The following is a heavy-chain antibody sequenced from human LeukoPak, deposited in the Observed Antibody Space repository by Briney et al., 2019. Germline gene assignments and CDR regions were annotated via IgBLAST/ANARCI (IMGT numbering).Heavy chain of an antibody. CDR2: ISSSSSYI. V-gene: IGHV3-21*01. D-gene: IGHD5-24*01. CDR1: GFTFSSYS. J-gene: IGHJ3*02. CDR3: ARDQRNDAFDI. Sequence: PGGSLRLSCAASGFTFSSYSMNWVRQAPGKGLEWVSSISSSSSYIYYADSVKGRSTISRDNAKNSLYLQMNSLRAEDTAVYYCARDQRNDAFDIWGQGTMVTVSS.